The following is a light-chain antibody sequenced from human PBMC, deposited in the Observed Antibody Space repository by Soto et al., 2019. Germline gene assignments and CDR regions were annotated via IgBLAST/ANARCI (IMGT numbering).Light chain of an antibody. V-gene: IGLV2-14*01. Sequence: QSALTQPASVSGSPGQSITISCTGTSSDVGGYNLVSWYQQYPDKAPKLMIFDVNTRPSGVSNRFSGSKSGNTASLTISGLQAEYEADYYCSSYKSSSTLPYVFGTGTQLTVL. CDR1: SSDVGGYNL. CDR2: DVN. J-gene: IGLJ1*01. CDR3: SSYKSSSTLPYV.